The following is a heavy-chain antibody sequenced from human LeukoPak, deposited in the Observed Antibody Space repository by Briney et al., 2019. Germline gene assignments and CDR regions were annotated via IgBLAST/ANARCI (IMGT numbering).Heavy chain of an antibody. CDR1: GFSLNSSGVG. V-gene: IGHV2-5*02. Sequence: SGPTLVNPTQTLTVTCTVTGFSLNSSGVGVGCIRQPPGKALEALALICWDDDKRYRPSLESRLTVTKDTSKNQVVLTVTNMDPVDTATYYCAHRRQYSNYCFDYWGQGTLVTVSS. D-gene: IGHD4-11*01. J-gene: IGHJ4*01. CDR3: AHRRQYSNYCFDY. CDR2: ICWDDDK.